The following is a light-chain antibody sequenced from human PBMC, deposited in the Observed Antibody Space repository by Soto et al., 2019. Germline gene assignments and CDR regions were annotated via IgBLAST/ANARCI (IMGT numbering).Light chain of an antibody. CDR1: SSNIGAGYD. J-gene: IGLJ1*01. V-gene: IGLV1-40*01. Sequence: QSVLTQPPSVSGAPGQRVTISCTGSSSNIGAGYDAHWYQQVPGTAPKLLIYENNNRPSGVPDRFSGSKSGTSASLAITGLQAEDEAEYYCQSYDSSLSGYVFGTGTQVTVL. CDR3: QSYDSSLSGYV. CDR2: ENN.